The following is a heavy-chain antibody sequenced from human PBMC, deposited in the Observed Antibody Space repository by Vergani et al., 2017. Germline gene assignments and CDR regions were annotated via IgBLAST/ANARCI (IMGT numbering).Heavy chain of an antibody. CDR2: SSWNSNSI. V-gene: IGHV3-9*02. CDR3: AKDLGTSSGGGWFDP. J-gene: IGHJ5*02. CDR1: GFTSAGYA. Sequence: EVQLEESGGGLVLPGRSLRLSCVASGFTSAGYAMHWVRQAPGKGLEWVSGSSWNSNSIGYADSVKGRFTISRDNAKNSLYLQMNSLRAEDTALYYCAKDLGTSSGGGWFDPWCQGTLVTVSS. D-gene: IGHD6-6*01.